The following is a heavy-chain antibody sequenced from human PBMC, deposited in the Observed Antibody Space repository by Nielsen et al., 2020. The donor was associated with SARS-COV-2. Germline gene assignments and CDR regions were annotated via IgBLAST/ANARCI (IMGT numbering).Heavy chain of an antibody. CDR2: ISSSGSTI. CDR1: GFTFSSYE. CDR3: ARDGNSGSYFDSYYYGMDV. V-gene: IGHV3-48*03. J-gene: IGHJ6*02. Sequence: GESLKISCAASGFTFSSYEMNWVRQAPGKGLEWVSYISSSGSTIYYADSVKGRFTISRDNSKNTLYLQMNSLRAEDTAVYYCARDGNSGSYFDSYYYGMDVWGQGTTVTVSS. D-gene: IGHD1-26*01.